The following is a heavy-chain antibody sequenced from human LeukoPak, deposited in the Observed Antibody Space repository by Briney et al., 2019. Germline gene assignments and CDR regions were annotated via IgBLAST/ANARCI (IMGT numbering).Heavy chain of an antibody. J-gene: IGHJ4*02. D-gene: IGHD3-3*01. V-gene: IGHV3-7*01. CDR2: IQQDGSRK. CDR1: GFTFGGYW. Sequence: TGGSLRLSCAASGFTFGGYWMSWVSQASGKGLEWVANIQQDGSRKYYVDSVKGRFTISRDNAESSMYLQMNSLRAEDTAVYYCARDTENTDIWSGYAYWGQGALVTVSS. CDR3: ARDTENTDIWSGYAY.